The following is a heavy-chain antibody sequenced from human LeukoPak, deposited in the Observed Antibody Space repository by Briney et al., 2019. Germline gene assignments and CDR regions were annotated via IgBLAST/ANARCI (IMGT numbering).Heavy chain of an antibody. J-gene: IGHJ4*02. CDR1: GGSISSYY. V-gene: IGHV4-59*12. Sequence: SETLSLTCTVSGGSISSYYWSWTRQPPGKGLEWIGYIYYSGSTNYNPSLKSRVTISVDTSKNQFSLKLSSVTAADTAVYYCARGRFMGYCSSTSCYPLWDYWGQGTLVTVSS. CDR2: IYYSGST. D-gene: IGHD2-2*01. CDR3: ARGRFMGYCSSTSCYPLWDY.